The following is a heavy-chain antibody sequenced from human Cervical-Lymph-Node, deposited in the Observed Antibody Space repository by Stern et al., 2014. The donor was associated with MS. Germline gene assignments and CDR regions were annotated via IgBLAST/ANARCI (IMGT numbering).Heavy chain of an antibody. CDR1: GYSFISYW. CDR3: ARGRSGYSSAMDV. CDR2: IYPGNSDT. J-gene: IGHJ6*02. D-gene: IGHD6-19*01. V-gene: IGHV5-51*03. Sequence: VQLLQPGAEVKKPGESLKISCQGSGYSFISYWIAWVRQMPGEGLEWMGIIYPGNSDTRYSPSFQGQVTISADRSINNVYLQWRSLKASDTAIYYCARGRSGYSSAMDVWGQGTTVTVSS.